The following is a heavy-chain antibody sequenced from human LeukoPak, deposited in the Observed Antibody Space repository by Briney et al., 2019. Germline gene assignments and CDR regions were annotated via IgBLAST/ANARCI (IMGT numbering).Heavy chain of an antibody. J-gene: IGHJ4*02. CDR2: ISYDGSNK. CDR1: GFTFSSYA. D-gene: IGHD6-19*01. Sequence: PGRSLRLSCAASGFTFSSYAIHWVRQAPGKGLEWVAVISYDGSNKYYADSVKGRFTISRDNAKNTLYLQMNSLRAEDTAVYYCARAVAGTGWGQGTLVTVSS. CDR3: ARAVAGTG. V-gene: IGHV3-30-3*01.